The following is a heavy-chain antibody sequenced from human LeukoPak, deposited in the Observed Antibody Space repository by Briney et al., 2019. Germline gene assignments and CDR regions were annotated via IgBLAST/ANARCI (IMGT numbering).Heavy chain of an antibody. V-gene: IGHV3-48*01. CDR2: ISSSSSTI. Sequence: GGSLRLSCAASGFTFSSYSMNWVRQAPGKGLEWVSYISSSSSTIYYADSVKGRFTISRDNAKNSLYLQMNSLRAEDTAVYYCARVGTLSRFDPWGQGTLVTVSS. CDR3: ARVGTLSRFDP. D-gene: IGHD3-16*02. CDR1: GFTFSSYS. J-gene: IGHJ5*02.